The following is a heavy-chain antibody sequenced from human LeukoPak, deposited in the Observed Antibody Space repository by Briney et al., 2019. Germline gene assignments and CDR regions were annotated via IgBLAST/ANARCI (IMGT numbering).Heavy chain of an antibody. V-gene: IGHV1-2*06. CDR1: GYTFTGYY. Sequence: ASVKVSXKASGYTFTGYYMHWVRQAPGQGLEWMGRINPNSGGTNYAQKFQGRVTMTRDTSISTAYMELSRLRSDDTAVYYCARVRTGGYSYGQTFDYWGQGTLVTVSS. CDR3: ARVRTGGYSYGQTFDY. D-gene: IGHD5-18*01. CDR2: INPNSGGT. J-gene: IGHJ4*02.